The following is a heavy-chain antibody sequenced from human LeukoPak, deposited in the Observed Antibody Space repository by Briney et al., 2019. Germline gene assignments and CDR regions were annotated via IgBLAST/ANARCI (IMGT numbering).Heavy chain of an antibody. CDR3: AKDIRPQPYSSHLDY. Sequence: GGSLRLSCAASGFTFSNYAMSWVRQAPGKGLEWVSGISWNSGSIGYADSAKGRFTISRDNAKNSLYLQMNSLRAEDTALYYCAKDIRPQPYSSHLDYWGQGTLVTVSS. CDR2: ISWNSGSI. CDR1: GFTFSNYA. J-gene: IGHJ4*02. V-gene: IGHV3-9*01. D-gene: IGHD6-13*01.